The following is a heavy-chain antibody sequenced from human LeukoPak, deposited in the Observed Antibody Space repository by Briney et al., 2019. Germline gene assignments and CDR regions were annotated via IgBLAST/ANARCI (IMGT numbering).Heavy chain of an antibody. Sequence: PGGSLRLSCAASGFTSSRYWMAWVRQAPGKGLEWVANIRGDAGDKGYADSVRDRFTISRGNGKNSLYLQMNSLTAEDTAVYYCARDVHGALDFWGQGTLVVVPS. J-gene: IGHJ4*02. CDR1: GFTSSRYW. CDR2: IRGDAGDK. V-gene: IGHV3-7*01. CDR3: ARDVHGALDF. D-gene: IGHD4/OR15-4a*01.